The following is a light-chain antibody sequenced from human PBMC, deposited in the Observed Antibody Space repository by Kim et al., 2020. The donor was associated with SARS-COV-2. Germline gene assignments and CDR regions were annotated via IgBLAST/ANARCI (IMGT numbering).Light chain of an antibody. CDR1: QSISTN. J-gene: IGKJ1*01. CDR2: GAS. Sequence: EIVLTQSPGTLSLSPGERATLSCRASQSISTNVDWTQHKPGQSPRLLIYGASSRATGIPDRFSGSGSGTDFTLTITGLEPEDFAVYYCHQYAGAPWTLGQGTKVDIK. CDR3: HQYAGAPWT. V-gene: IGKV3-20*01.